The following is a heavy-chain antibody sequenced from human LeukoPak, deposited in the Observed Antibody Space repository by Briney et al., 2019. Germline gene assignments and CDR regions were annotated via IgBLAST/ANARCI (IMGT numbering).Heavy chain of an antibody. V-gene: IGHV3-23*01. CDR1: GFSFSAYG. J-gene: IGHJ4*02. CDR3: AKIRLEESATGY. CDR2: IGGSGATT. Sequence: GGSLRLSCAASGFSFSAYGMNWVRQSPGKGLEWVSAIGGSGATTYYADSVRGRFTISRDNSKNTMYLQMSSLRAEDTAIYYCAKIRLEESATGYWGQGTLVTVSS. D-gene: IGHD2-15*01.